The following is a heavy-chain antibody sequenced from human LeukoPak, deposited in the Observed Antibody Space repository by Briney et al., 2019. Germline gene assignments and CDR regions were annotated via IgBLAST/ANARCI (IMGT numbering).Heavy chain of an antibody. Sequence: PGGSLRLSCAASGFTFSNYWKDWVRQSPGKGLEWVAVISYDGSNKYYADSVKGRFTISRDNSKNTLYLQMNSLRAEDTAVYYCARDLTVAGAYWGQGTLVTVSS. V-gene: IGHV3-30-3*01. D-gene: IGHD6-19*01. J-gene: IGHJ4*02. CDR2: ISYDGSNK. CDR1: GFTFSNYW. CDR3: ARDLTVAGAY.